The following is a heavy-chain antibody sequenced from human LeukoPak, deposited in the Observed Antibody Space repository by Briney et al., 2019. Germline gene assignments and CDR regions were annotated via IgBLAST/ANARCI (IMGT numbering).Heavy chain of an antibody. CDR3: ARDAGYGDYEAWFDP. V-gene: IGHV4-30-4*01. Sequence: SQTLSFTCTVSGGSISSGDYYWSWIRQPPGKGLEWIGYIYYSGSTYYNPSLKSRVTISVDTSKTQFSLELSSVTAADTAVYYCARDAGYGDYEAWFDPWGQGTLVTVSS. J-gene: IGHJ5*02. D-gene: IGHD4-17*01. CDR1: GGSISSGDYY. CDR2: IYYSGST.